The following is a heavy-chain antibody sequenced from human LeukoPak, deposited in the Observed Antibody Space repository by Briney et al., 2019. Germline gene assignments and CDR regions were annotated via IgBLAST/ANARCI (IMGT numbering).Heavy chain of an antibody. CDR2: ISSSGSTI. V-gene: IGHV3-48*03. CDR1: GFTFSSYE. J-gene: IGHJ4*02. CDR3: ARRPYYDSSGALGNAGL. D-gene: IGHD3-22*01. Sequence: GGSLRLSCAASGFTFSSYEMNWVRQAPGKGLEWVSYISSSGSTIYYADSVKGRFTISRDNAKSSLYLQMNSLRAEDTAACYCARRPYYDSSGALGNAGLWGQGTLVTVSS.